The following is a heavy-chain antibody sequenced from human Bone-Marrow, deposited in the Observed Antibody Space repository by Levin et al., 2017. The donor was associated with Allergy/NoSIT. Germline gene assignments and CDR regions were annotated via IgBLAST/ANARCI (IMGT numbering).Heavy chain of an antibody. CDR2: ISGSGGST. D-gene: IGHD1/OR15-1a*01. V-gene: IGHV3-23*01. J-gene: IGHJ6*03. Sequence: PGGSLRLSCAASGFTFSNYVMSWVRQAPGKGLEWVSTISGSGGSTYYADSVKGRFTISRDNSKNTLYLQMNSLRAEDTAIYYCAKDQPRNNNFYYYMDVWGKGTTVTVSS. CDR1: GFTFSNYV. CDR3: AKDQPRNNNFYYYMDV.